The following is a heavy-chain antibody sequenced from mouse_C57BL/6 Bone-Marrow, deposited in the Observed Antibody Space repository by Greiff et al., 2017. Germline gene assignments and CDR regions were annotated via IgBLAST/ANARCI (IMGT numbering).Heavy chain of an antibody. CDR3: SRIALDCSFDY. CDR2: LWWDDDK. J-gene: IGHJ2*01. V-gene: IGHV8-8*01. CDR1: GFSLSTFGMG. Sequence: QVTLKVSGPGILQPSQTLSLTCTFSGFSLSTFGMGVGWIRQPSGKGLEWLAHLWWDDDKYYNQALKSRLTISKDTSKNHVFLKISIVDTAYTATYYCSRIALDCSFDYWGQGTTLTVSS.